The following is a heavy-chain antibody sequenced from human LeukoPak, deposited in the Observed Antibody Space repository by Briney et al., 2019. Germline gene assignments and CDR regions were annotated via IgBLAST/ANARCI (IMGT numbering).Heavy chain of an antibody. CDR1: GYSFILYG. V-gene: IGHV1-18*01. Sequence: ASVKVSCKTSGYSFILYGISWVRQAPGQGPEWMGWISTSTGDTKYTQKFQGRVTLTTDTPTSTAYMELSSLRSDDTAVYYCARDHSMVRGVSHDYWGQGTLVTVSS. CDR2: ISTSTGDT. J-gene: IGHJ4*02. D-gene: IGHD3-10*01. CDR3: ARDHSMVRGVSHDY.